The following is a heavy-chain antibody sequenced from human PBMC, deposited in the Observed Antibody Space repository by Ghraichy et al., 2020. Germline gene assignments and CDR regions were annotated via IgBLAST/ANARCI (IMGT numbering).Heavy chain of an antibody. Sequence: SETLSLTCAVSGDSLSSPQWWSWVRQPPGKGLEWIGEISHIGNTNYNATLRGRVTISLDKSKNQFSLQLNSVTAADTALYYCATSGYYRSDFWGQGTLVIVSS. CDR1: GDSLSSPQW. V-gene: IGHV4-4*02. CDR3: ATSGYYRSDF. J-gene: IGHJ4*02. CDR2: ISHIGNT. D-gene: IGHD3-22*01.